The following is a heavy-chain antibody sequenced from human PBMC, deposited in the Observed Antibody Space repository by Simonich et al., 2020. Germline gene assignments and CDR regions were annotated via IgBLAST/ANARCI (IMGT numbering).Heavy chain of an antibody. D-gene: IGHD2-15*01. CDR3: ARGGLADRRIVYYYYMDV. J-gene: IGHJ6*03. CDR1: GGTFSSYA. V-gene: IGHV1-69*06. Sequence: QVQLVQSGAEVKKPGSSVKVSCKASGGTFSSYAISWVRQAPGQGIEWLGGFMHILGKANYAQKVQGRVTITADKSTSTAYMELSSLRAEDTAVYYCARGGLADRRIVYYYYMDVWGKGTTVTVSS. CDR2: FMHILGKA.